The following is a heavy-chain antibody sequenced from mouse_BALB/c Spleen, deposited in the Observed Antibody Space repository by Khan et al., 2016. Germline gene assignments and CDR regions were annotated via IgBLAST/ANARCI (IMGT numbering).Heavy chain of an antibody. Sequence: EVQLVESGGGLVKPGGSLKLSCAASGFTFSSYAMSWVRQTPEKRLEWVASISSGGSTYYPDSVKGRFTISRDNARNILHLQMSSLGSEDTAMYYCAREDYGNYGDYFDYWGQGTTLTVSS. CDR1: GFTFSSYA. V-gene: IGHV5-6-5*01. CDR3: AREDYGNYGDYFDY. D-gene: IGHD2-1*01. CDR2: ISSGGST. J-gene: IGHJ2*01.